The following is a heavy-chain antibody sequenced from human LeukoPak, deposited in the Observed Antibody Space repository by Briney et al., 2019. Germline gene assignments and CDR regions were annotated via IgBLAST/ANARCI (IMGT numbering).Heavy chain of an antibody. D-gene: IGHD1-26*01. Sequence: SGTLSLTCAVSGGSILTTNWWSWVRQPPGKGLEWIGSIYYSGNTYYNPSLKSRVTISVDTSKNQFSLKLTSVTAADTAVYYCAHFKGGSFDFWGQGTMVTVSS. CDR3: AHFKGGSFDF. V-gene: IGHV4-4*02. CDR2: IYYSGNT. CDR1: GGSILTTNW. J-gene: IGHJ3*01.